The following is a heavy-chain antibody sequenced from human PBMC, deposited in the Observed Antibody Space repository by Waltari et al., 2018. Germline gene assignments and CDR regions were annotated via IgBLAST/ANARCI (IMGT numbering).Heavy chain of an antibody. CDR3: ARLDNYDSGSYGFDW. V-gene: IGHV4-39*01. D-gene: IGHD3-10*01. J-gene: IGHJ4*02. CDR2: IFYSGST. Sequence: GWIRQPPGKGVEWIGSIFYSGSTYYNPSLKSRVTMSVDTSKNQFSLRLTSVTAADTAVYYCARLDNYDSGSYGFDWWGQGTLVTVSS.